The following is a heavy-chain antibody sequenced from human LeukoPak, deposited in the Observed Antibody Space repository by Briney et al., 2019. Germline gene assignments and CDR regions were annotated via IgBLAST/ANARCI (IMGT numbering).Heavy chain of an antibody. CDR2: IWYDGSNK. J-gene: IGHJ4*02. V-gene: IGHV3-33*06. CDR1: GFTFSSYG. Sequence: GGSLRLSCAASGFTFSSYGMHWVRQAPGMGLEWVAVIWYDGSNKYYADSVKGRFTISRDNSKNTLYLQMNSLRAEDTAVYYCAKVSGPQIPYYFDYWGQGTLVTVSS. D-gene: IGHD2-2*01. CDR3: AKVSGPQIPYYFDY.